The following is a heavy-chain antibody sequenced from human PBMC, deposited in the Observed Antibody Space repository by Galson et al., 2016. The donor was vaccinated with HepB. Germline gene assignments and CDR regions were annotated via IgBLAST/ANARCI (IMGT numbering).Heavy chain of an antibody. V-gene: IGHV3-23*01. Sequence: SLRLSCAASGLSFYSFAMGWVRQAPGTGLEWVSGISDSGGNTWDADSVKGRFIISRDNSKNTLYLQLNRLGAEDTAVYYCAKVPLGERKVTFGAVRRKKGVTFFEHRGQGTLVTVSS. J-gene: IGHJ4*02. CDR2: ISDSGGNT. D-gene: IGHD3-16*01. CDR1: GLSFYSFA. CDR3: AKVPLGERKVTFGAVRRKKGVTFFEH.